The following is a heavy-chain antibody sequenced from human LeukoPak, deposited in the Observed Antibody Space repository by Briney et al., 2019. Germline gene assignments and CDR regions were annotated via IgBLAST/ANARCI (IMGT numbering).Heavy chain of an antibody. CDR3: AKETLYYYDSSGLDY. J-gene: IGHJ4*02. Sequence: GGSLRLSCAASGFTFSSYGMHWVRQAPGKGLEWVAVISYDGSNKYYADSVKGRFTISRDNSKNTLYLQMNSLRAEDTAVYYCAKETLYYYDSSGLDYWGQGTLVTVSS. CDR2: ISYDGSNK. CDR1: GFTFSSYG. D-gene: IGHD3-22*01. V-gene: IGHV3-30*18.